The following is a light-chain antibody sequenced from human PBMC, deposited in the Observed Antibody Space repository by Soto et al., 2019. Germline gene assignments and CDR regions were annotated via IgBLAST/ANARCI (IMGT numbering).Light chain of an antibody. V-gene: IGLV2-14*01. J-gene: IGLJ1*01. Sequence: QAVVTQPASVSGSPGQSITISCTGTSSDVGAHNYVSWYQQHPGKAPKLMIYEVSNRHSGVSNRFSGSKSGNTASLTISGLQAEDEGDYYCSSYTSSSTYVFGSGTKLTVL. CDR1: SSDVGAHNY. CDR2: EVS. CDR3: SSYTSSSTYV.